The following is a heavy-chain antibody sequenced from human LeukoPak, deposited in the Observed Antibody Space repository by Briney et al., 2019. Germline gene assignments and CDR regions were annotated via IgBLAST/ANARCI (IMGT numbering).Heavy chain of an antibody. CDR2: ISWNSGLI. D-gene: IGHD6-19*01. Sequence: GGSLRLSCAASGFRFDDYAMHWVRQAPGKGLEWVSGISWNSGLIGYADSVKGRFTISRDNAKNSLYLQMNSLRAEDTALYYCAKDHSSGWYVLDYWGQGTLVTVSS. V-gene: IGHV3-9*01. CDR1: GFRFDDYA. J-gene: IGHJ4*02. CDR3: AKDHSSGWYVLDY.